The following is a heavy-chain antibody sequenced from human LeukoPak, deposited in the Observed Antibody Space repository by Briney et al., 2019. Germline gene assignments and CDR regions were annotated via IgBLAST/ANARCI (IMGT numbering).Heavy chain of an antibody. CDR2: ISWNSGSI. Sequence: GGSLRLSCAASGFTFDDYAMHWVRQAPGKGLEWVSGISWNSGSIGYADSVKGRFTISRDNAKNSLYLQMNSLRAEDTDLYYCAKDISEHYDILTEGSDSFDIWGQGTMVTVSS. D-gene: IGHD3-9*01. CDR3: AKDISEHYDILTEGSDSFDI. J-gene: IGHJ3*02. V-gene: IGHV3-9*01. CDR1: GFTFDDYA.